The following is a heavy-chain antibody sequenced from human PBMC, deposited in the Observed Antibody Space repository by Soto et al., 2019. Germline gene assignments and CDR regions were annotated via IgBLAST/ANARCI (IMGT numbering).Heavy chain of an antibody. CDR1: GFTFDDYA. CDR2: ISWNSGSI. Sequence: SLRLSCAASGFTFDDYAMHWVRQAPGKGLEWVSGISWNSGSIGYADSAKGRFTISRDNAKNSLYLQMNSLRAEDTALYYCAKVLEGDYDYWGQGTLVTVSS. CDR3: AKVLEGDYDY. D-gene: IGHD4-17*01. V-gene: IGHV3-9*01. J-gene: IGHJ4*02.